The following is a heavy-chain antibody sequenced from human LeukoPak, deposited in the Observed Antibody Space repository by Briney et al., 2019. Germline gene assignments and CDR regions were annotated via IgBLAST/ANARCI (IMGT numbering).Heavy chain of an antibody. CDR3: ARDRPSVFGVVTDSAFDI. D-gene: IGHD3-3*01. J-gene: IGHJ3*02. V-gene: IGHV4-4*07. CDR1: GVSISAYY. Sequence: SETLSLTCTVSGVSISAYYWTWIRQPAGKGLEWIGRIYTSGITNYNPSLESRLTMSLDTSKNQISLRLSSVTAADTAVYYCARDRPSVFGVVTDSAFDIWGQGTMVTVSS. CDR2: IYTSGIT.